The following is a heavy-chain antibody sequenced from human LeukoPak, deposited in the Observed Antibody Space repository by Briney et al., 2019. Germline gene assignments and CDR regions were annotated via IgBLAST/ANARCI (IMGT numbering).Heavy chain of an antibody. CDR1: GGSISSGGYS. J-gene: IGHJ5*02. Sequence: SSETLSLTCAVSGGSISSGGYSWSWIRQPPGKGLEWIGYIYHSGSTYYNPSLKSRVTISVDRSKNQFSLKLSSVTAADTAVYYCAREHGSRSYPALGGWFDPWGQGTLVTVSS. V-gene: IGHV4-30-2*01. CDR3: AREHGSRSYPALGGWFDP. D-gene: IGHD3-10*01. CDR2: IYHSGST.